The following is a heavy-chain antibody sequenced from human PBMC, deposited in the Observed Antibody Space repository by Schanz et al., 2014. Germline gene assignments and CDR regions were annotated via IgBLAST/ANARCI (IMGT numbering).Heavy chain of an antibody. V-gene: IGHV3-21*01. CDR2: INSRSNFI. Sequence: DVQLLESGGGLVQPGESLRLSCAASGFTFTTYAMTWVRQAPGKGLEWVSSINSRSNFIYYADSVKGRFTISRDNAKNALYLQMSILRAGATVVYYCTSAHPLLPGSYRDVWGKGTTVTVSS. J-gene: IGHJ6*03. D-gene: IGHD2-15*01. CDR1: GFTFTTYA. CDR3: TSAHPLLPGSYRDV.